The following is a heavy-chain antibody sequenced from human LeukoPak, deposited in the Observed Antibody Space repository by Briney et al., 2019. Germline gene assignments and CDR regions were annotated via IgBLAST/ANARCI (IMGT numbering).Heavy chain of an antibody. J-gene: IGHJ4*02. Sequence: SETLSLTCTVSGVSISSYYWSWIRQPAGKGLEWIGRIYTSGSTNYNPSLKSRVTMSVDTSKNQFSLKLSSVTAADTAVYYCASSKYSSSWFDYWGQGTLVTVSS. D-gene: IGHD6-13*01. V-gene: IGHV4-4*07. CDR3: ASSKYSSSWFDY. CDR2: IYTSGST. CDR1: GVSISSYY.